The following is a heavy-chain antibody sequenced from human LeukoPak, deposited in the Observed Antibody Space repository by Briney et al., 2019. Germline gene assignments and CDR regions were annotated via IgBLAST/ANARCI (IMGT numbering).Heavy chain of an antibody. Sequence: GASVKVSCMASGYTFTSYGVSRVRQAPGRGREWMGWVSAYNGNTKSAQTLQGRGSLTTDTSTSTAYMKRRSLRSDDTAVYYCARDQDCSSTSCYHNWFDPWGQGNLVTVSS. CDR1: GYTFTSYG. J-gene: IGHJ5*02. CDR3: ARDQDCSSTSCYHNWFDP. V-gene: IGHV1-18*01. CDR2: VSAYNGNT. D-gene: IGHD2-2*01.